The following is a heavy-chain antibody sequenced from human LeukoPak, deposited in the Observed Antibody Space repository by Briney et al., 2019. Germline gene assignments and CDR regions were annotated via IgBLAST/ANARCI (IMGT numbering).Heavy chain of an antibody. CDR3: AKGPRWGYYYYMDV. CDR2: ISGSGGST. J-gene: IGHJ6*03. D-gene: IGHD1-26*01. Sequence: GGSLRLSCAASGFTFSSYGMSWVRQAPGKGLEWVSAISGSGGSTYYADSVKGRFTISRDNSKNTLYLQMNSLRAEDTAVYYCAKGPRWGYYYYMDVWSKGTTVTISS. V-gene: IGHV3-23*01. CDR1: GFTFSSYG.